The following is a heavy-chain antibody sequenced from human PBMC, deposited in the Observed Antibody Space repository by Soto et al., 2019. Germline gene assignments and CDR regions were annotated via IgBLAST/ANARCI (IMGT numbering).Heavy chain of an antibody. J-gene: IGHJ5*02. D-gene: IGHD6-13*01. CDR3: ARDQTVDGRIAAAGTFDP. V-gene: IGHV1-2*04. CDR2: INPNSGGT. CDR1: GYTFTGYY. Sequence: ASVKASCKASGYTFTGYYMHWVRQAPGQGLEWMGWINPNSGGTNYAQKFQGWVTMTRDTSISTAYMELSRLRSDDTAVYYCARDQTVDGRIAAAGTFDPWGQGTLVTVSS.